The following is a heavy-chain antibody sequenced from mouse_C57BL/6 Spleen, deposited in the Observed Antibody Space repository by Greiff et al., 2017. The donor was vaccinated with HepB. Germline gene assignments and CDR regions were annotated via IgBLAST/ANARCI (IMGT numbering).Heavy chain of an antibody. CDR3: ARRAYYSNYEGAMDY. J-gene: IGHJ4*01. Sequence: QVQLQQPGAELVKPGASVKLSCKASGYTFTSYWMHWVKQRPGQGLEWIGMIHPNSGSTNYNEKFKSKATLTVDKSSSTAYMQLSSLTSEDSAVYYCARRAYYSNYEGAMDYWGQGTSVTVSS. D-gene: IGHD2-5*01. CDR2: IHPNSGST. V-gene: IGHV1-64*01. CDR1: GYTFTSYW.